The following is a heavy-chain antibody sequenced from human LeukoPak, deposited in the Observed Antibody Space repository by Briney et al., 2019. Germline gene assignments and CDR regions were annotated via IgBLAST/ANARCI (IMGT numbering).Heavy chain of an antibody. CDR1: GFIFSTYS. J-gene: IGHJ4*02. V-gene: IGHV3-21*01. Sequence: GGSLRLSCAESGFIFSTYSMHWVRQAPGKGLEWVSSISSDGGYIYYADSVKGRFTISRDNAKDSLYLQMNSLRAEDTAVYYCASGNAPLPFDYWGQGTLVTVSS. CDR2: ISSDGGYI. CDR3: ASGNAPLPFDY. D-gene: IGHD1-1*01.